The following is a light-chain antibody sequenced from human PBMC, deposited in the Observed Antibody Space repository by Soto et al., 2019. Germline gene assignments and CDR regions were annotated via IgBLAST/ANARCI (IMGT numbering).Light chain of an antibody. CDR1: QSISSW. CDR3: QQYSTYPWT. J-gene: IGKJ1*01. CDR2: DAS. Sequence: DIPMTQSPSTPSASVRDRVTITCRASQSISSWLAWYQQKPGKAPKVLIFDASSLESGVPSRFSGSGSATEFTLTISSLQPDDFATYYCQQYSTYPWTFGQGTKVDIK. V-gene: IGKV1-5*01.